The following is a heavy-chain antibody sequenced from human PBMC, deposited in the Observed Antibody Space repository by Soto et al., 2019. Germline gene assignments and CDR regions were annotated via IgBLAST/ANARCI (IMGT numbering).Heavy chain of an antibody. Sequence: PSETLSLSCTVSGGSISSSTYYWGWSRQPPGRGLEWVANFFHSGNTYYNPSLQSRVTTSVDTSKNQFSLKLSSVTAADTAVYYCDIVVVEPVIEGTRLNDYWGQGTLVTVSS. D-gene: IGHD2-15*01. V-gene: IGHV4-39*01. CDR3: DIVVVEPVIEGTRLNDY. J-gene: IGHJ4*02. CDR1: GGSISSSTYY. CDR2: FFHSGNT.